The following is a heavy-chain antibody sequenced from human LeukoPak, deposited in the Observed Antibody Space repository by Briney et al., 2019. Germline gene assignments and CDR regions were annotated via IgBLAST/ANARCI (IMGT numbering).Heavy chain of an antibody. V-gene: IGHV3-7*01. D-gene: IGHD3-16*01. J-gene: IGHJ4*02. CDR1: GFTFSSYW. CDR3: ARRGSFDY. Sequence: PGGSLRLSCAASGFTFSSYWMRWVRQAPGKGRGWVANIKKEGSEKYYVDSVKGGFTISTDNAKNSLYLQMNSLRAEDTAVYYCARRGSFDYWGQGTLVTVSS. CDR2: IKKEGSEK.